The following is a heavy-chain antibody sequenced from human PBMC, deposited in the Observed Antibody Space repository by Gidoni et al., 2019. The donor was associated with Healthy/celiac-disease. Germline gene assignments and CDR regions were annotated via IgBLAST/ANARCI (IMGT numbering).Heavy chain of an antibody. CDR1: GGSFSGYY. V-gene: IGHV4-34*01. CDR3: ARAGYCSSTSCPGEDY. J-gene: IGHJ4*02. Sequence: QVQLQQWGAGLLKPSETLSLTCAVYGGSFSGYYWSWIRQPPGKGLEWIGEINHSGSTNYNPSLKSRVTISVDTSKNQFSLKPSSVTAADTAVYYCARAGYCSSTSCPGEDYWGQGTLVTVSS. CDR2: INHSGST. D-gene: IGHD2-2*01.